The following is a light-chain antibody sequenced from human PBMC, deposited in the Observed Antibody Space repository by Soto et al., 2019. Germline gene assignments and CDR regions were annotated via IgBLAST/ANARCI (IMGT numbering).Light chain of an antibody. CDR1: QSVSAW. V-gene: IGKV1-5*03. J-gene: IGKJ3*01. CDR2: KTS. Sequence: DIQVTQSPSTLSASVGDRVTLTCRASQSVSAWLAWFQQKPGKAPKLLIYKTSNLESGVPSRFSGSGSGTEFTLTISSLQPDDFATYYCQQYSSYELFAFGPGTKVDIK. CDR3: QQYSSYELFA.